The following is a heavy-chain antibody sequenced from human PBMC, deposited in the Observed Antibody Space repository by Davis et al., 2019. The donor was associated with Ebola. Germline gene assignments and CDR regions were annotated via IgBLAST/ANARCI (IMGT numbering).Heavy chain of an antibody. V-gene: IGHV1-46*01. CDR1: GYTFTSHY. Sequence: AASVKVSCKASGYTFTSHYMHWVRQAPGQGLEWMGIINPSGGSTSYAQKFQGRVTMTRDTSTSTVYMELSSLRSEDTAVYYCAREPRDNRDGYNYLFDYWGQGTLVTVSS. CDR2: INPSGGST. J-gene: IGHJ4*02. CDR3: AREPRDNRDGYNYLFDY. D-gene: IGHD5-24*01.